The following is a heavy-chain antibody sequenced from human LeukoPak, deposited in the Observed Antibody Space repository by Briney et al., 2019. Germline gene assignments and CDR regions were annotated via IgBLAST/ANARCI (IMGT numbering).Heavy chain of an antibody. CDR1: GGTFSNYA. D-gene: IGHD5-12*01. J-gene: IGHJ6*03. CDR2: IIPIFGTA. CDR3: ARDRYEVGYSGYDRQTDNGDPDYYYYYMDV. V-gene: IGHV1-69*06. Sequence: GASVKVSCKASGGTFSNYAISWVRQAPGQGLEWMGGIIPIFGTANYAQKFQGRVTITADKSTSTAYMELSSLRSEDTAVYYCARDRYEVGYSGYDRQTDNGDPDYYYYYMDVWGKGTTVTVSS.